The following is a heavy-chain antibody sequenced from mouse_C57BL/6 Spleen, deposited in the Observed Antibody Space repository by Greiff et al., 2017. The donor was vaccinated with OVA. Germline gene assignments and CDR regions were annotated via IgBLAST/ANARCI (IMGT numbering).Heavy chain of an antibody. CDR1: GYAFSSSW. J-gene: IGHJ3*01. CDR3: ARSEYDYDPY. D-gene: IGHD2-4*01. Sequence: QVQLQQSGPELVKPGASVKISCKASGYAFSSSWMNWVKQRPGKGLEWIGRIHPGDGDTNYNGKFKGKATLTEDKSSSTAYIQLNSLTSEDSAGYFCARSEYDYDPYWGQGTLVTVSA. V-gene: IGHV1-82*01. CDR2: IHPGDGDT.